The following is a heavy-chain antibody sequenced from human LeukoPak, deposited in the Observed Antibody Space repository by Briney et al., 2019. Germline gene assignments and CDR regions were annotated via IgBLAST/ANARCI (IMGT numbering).Heavy chain of an antibody. CDR1: GGSISSGDYY. CDR2: IYYSGST. D-gene: IGHD3-22*01. CDR3: ARESMLNYYDSSGYYYSFDY. J-gene: IGHJ4*02. V-gene: IGHV4-30-4*08. Sequence: PSETLSLTCTVSGGSISSGDYYWSWIHQPPGKGLEWIGYIYYSGSTYYNPSLKSRVTISVDTSKNQFSLKLSSVTAADTAVYYCARESMLNYYDSSGYYYSFDYWGQGTLVTVSS.